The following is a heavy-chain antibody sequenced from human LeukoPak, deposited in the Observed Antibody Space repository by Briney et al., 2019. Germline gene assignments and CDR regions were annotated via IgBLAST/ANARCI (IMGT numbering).Heavy chain of an antibody. CDR3: ARERGGTLGDY. Sequence: PGGSLRLSCAASRFTFTSYWMTWVRQAPGKGLEWVANIRQDGSEKFYVDSVKGRFTISRDNAKSSLYLQMNSLRAEDTAVYYCARERGGTLGDYWGQGTLVTVSS. J-gene: IGHJ4*02. D-gene: IGHD3-16*01. CDR2: IRQDGSEK. CDR1: RFTFTSYW. V-gene: IGHV3-7*03.